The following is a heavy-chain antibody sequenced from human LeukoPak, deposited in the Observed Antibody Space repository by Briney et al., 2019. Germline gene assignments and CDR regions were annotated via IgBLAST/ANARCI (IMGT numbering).Heavy chain of an antibody. J-gene: IGHJ3*02. V-gene: IGHV4-59*01. CDR2: IYYSGST. CDR3: ARGGPGAFDI. CDR1: GGSISSYY. Sequence: SETLSLTCTVSGGSISSYYWSWIRQSPGKGLEWIGYIYYSGSTNYNPSLKSRVTISVDTSKNQFSLKLSSVTAADTAVYYCARGGPGAFDIWGQGTMVTVSS. D-gene: IGHD1-14*01.